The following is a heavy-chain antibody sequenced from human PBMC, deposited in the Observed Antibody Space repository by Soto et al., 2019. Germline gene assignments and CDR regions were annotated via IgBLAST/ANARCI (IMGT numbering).Heavy chain of an antibody. V-gene: IGHV4-30-4*01. CDR2: IYYTGRP. Sequence: QVQLQESGPGLLRPSQTLSLTCTVSGDSITSADYYWTWIRQPPGKGLEWLGHIYYTGRPSYNPSLEGRSSTSVATSNTQVSRRVRSVTAADTAFYYCARAFMHIINSFRAMDVWC. J-gene: IGHJ6*02. CDR1: GDSITSADYY. D-gene: IGHD3-16*01. CDR3: ARAFMHIINSFRAMDV.